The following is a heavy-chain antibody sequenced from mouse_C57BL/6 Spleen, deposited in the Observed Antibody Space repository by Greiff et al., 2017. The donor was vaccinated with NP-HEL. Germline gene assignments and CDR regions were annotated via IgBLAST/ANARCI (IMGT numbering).Heavy chain of an antibody. CDR2: IDPETGGT. J-gene: IGHJ2*01. Sequence: VQLQQSGAELVRPGASVTLSCKASGYTFTDYEMHWVKQTPVHGLEWIGAIDPETGGTAYNQKFKGKAILTADKSSSTAYMELRSLTSDDSAVYYCTRDSNYYFDYWGQGTTLTVAS. D-gene: IGHD2-5*01. CDR1: GYTFTDYE. CDR3: TRDSNYYFDY. V-gene: IGHV1-15*01.